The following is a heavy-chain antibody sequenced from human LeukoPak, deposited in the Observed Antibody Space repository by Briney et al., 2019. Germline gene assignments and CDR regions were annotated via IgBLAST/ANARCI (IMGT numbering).Heavy chain of an antibody. V-gene: IGHV4-30-4*01. CDR1: GGSISSGDYY. Sequence: SQTLSLTCTVSGGSISSGDYYWSWIRQPPGKGLEWIGYIYYSGSTYYNPSLKSRVTISVDTSKNQFSLKLSSVTAADTAVYYCARALSPYDYGDLRLDYWGQGTLVTVSS. CDR2: IYYSGST. J-gene: IGHJ4*02. D-gene: IGHD4-17*01. CDR3: ARALSPYDYGDLRLDY.